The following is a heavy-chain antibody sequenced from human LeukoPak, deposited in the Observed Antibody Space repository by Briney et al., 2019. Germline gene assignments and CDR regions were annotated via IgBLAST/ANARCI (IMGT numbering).Heavy chain of an antibody. D-gene: IGHD2-21*02. Sequence: ASVKLSRKTAGYVFINYYIHWVRLAPAQGLRWMGWINPKSSATNYAQSFQGRVALTTDTSNSTAFMELSNLRPDDTAIYFCARSVTYNWFDPWAQGTRVTVPS. CDR1: GYVFINYY. CDR2: INPKSSAT. J-gene: IGHJ5*02. V-gene: IGHV1-2*02. CDR3: ARSVTYNWFDP.